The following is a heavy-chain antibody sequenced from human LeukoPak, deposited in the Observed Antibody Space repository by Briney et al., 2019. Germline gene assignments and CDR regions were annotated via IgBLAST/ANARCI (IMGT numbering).Heavy chain of an antibody. CDR2: IYSGGST. CDR3: ARWGLRGYSGYGYENYFDY. V-gene: IGHV3-66*01. D-gene: IGHD5-12*01. J-gene: IGHJ4*02. CDR1: GFTFSSYA. Sequence: PGGSLRLSCAASGFTFSSYAMSWVRQAPGKGLEWVSVIYSGGSTYYADSVKGRFTISRDNSKNTLYPQMNSLRAEDTAVYYCARWGLRGYSGYGYENYFDYWGQGTLVTVSS.